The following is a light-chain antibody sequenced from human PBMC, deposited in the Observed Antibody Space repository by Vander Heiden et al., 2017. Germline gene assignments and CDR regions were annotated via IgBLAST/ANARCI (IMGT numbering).Light chain of an antibody. CDR3: CSYAL. CDR1: SSDVGSYNL. J-gene: IGLJ3*02. Sequence: QSALTPPASVSGSPGQSITISCTGTSSDVGSYNLVSWYQQHPGKAPKLMIYEVSKRPSGVSNRFSGSKSDNTASRTISGLKAEDEAEYYCCSYALFGGGTKLTVL. V-gene: IGLV2-23*02. CDR2: EVS.